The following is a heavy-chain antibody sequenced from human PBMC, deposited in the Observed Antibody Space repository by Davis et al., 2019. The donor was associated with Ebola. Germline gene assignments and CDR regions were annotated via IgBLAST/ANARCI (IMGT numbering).Heavy chain of an antibody. CDR3: ARGERYFDWLSAGWFDP. D-gene: IGHD3-9*01. Sequence: GGSLRLSCKGSGYSFTSYWISWVRQMPGKGLEWMGRIDPSDSYTNYSPSFQGHVTISADKSISTAYLQWSSLKASDTAMYYCARGERYFDWLSAGWFDPWGQGTLVTVSS. CDR2: IDPSDSYT. V-gene: IGHV5-10-1*01. J-gene: IGHJ5*02. CDR1: GYSFTSYW.